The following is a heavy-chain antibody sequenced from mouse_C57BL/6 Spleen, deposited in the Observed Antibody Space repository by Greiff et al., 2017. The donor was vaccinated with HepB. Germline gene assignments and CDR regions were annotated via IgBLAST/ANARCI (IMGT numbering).Heavy chain of an antibody. D-gene: IGHD1-1*01. CDR3: ARRGYYYGSSPPWYFDV. V-gene: IGHV1-61*01. J-gene: IGHJ1*03. CDR1: GYTFTSYW. Sequence: VQLQQPGAELVRPGSSVKLSCKASGYTFTSYWMDWVKQRPGQGLEWIGNIYPSDSETHYNQKFKDKATLTVDKSSSTAYMQLSSLTSEDSAVYYCARRGYYYGSSPPWYFDVWGTGTTVTVSS. CDR2: IYPSDSET.